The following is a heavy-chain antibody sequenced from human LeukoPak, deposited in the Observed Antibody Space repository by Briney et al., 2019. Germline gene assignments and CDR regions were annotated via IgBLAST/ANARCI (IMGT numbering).Heavy chain of an antibody. J-gene: IGHJ4*02. V-gene: IGHV4-39*07. Sequence: SETLSLTCTVSGGSISSSRYYWGWIRQPPGKGLEWIGSMYYSGSTYYSPSLKSRVTISADTSKNQFSLKLSSVTAADTAVYYCARGPNSSRFGYFDYWGQGTLVTVSS. D-gene: IGHD6-13*01. CDR2: MYYSGST. CDR1: GGSISSSRYY. CDR3: ARGPNSSRFGYFDY.